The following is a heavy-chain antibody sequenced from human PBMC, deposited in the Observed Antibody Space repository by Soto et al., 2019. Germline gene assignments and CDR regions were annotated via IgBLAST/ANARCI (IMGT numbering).Heavy chain of an antibody. CDR1: GGSISSGGYY. CDR2: IYYSGST. CDR3: ARVITDDILTGFCFDP. Sequence: QVQLQESGPGLVKPSQTLSLTCTVSGGSISSGGYYWSWIRQHPGKGLEWIGYIYYSGSTYYNPSLKSRVTISVDTSKNQFSLKLSSVTAADTAVYYCARVITDDILTGFCFDPWGQGTLVTVSS. J-gene: IGHJ5*02. D-gene: IGHD3-9*01. V-gene: IGHV4-31*03.